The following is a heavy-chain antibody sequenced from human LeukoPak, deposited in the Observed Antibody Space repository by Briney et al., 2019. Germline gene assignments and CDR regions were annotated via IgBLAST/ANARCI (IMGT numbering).Heavy chain of an antibody. V-gene: IGHV3-11*04. CDR2: ISKADNTI. CDR3: ARDQIPYYYDSSGGNAFDI. Sequence: GGSLRLSCTASGFIFENYYMTWIRQAPGKGPQWVSYISKADNTIYYADSVKGRFTVSRDNAKNSLYLQMNSLRAEDTAVYYCARDQIPYYYDSSGGNAFDIWGQGTMVTVSS. D-gene: IGHD3-22*01. CDR1: GFIFENYY. J-gene: IGHJ3*02.